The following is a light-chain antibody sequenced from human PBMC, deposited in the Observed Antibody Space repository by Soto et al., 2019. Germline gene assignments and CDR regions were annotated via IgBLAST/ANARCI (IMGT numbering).Light chain of an antibody. CDR3: PQYHRPWT. CDR2: KES. V-gene: IGKV1-5*03. CDR1: QSISSR. J-gene: IGKJ1*01. Sequence: DSQLTRSPSTLSSSLGDRVRITWGASQSISSRLAWYQQTPGKAPKLLTYKESSLETGVPSRFRGSGPGPEFPLPISSLQPHDSPTYYSPQYHRPWTLGQPTQVELK.